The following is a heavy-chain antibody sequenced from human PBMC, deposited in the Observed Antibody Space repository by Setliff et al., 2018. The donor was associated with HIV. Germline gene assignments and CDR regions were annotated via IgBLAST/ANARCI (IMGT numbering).Heavy chain of an antibody. CDR1: RDSINGHW. CDR3: ARYKCINFACVGLDI. V-gene: IGHV4-59*11. D-gene: IGHD3-9*01. Sequence: PSETLSLTCTVSRDSINGHWWSWIRQPPGKGLEWTGSIHYSGITHYNPSLKRRLTMSVDTSKNQVSLKLTSVTAADTAVYYCARYKCINFACVGLDIWGQVTVVTVSS. J-gene: IGHJ3*02. CDR2: IHYSGIT.